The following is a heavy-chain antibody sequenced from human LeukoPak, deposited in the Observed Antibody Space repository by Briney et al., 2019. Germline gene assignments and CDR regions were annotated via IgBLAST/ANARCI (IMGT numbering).Heavy chain of an antibody. Sequence: ASVKVSCKASGYTFTSYDINWVRQATGQGLEWRGGFDPEDGETIYAQKFQGRVTMTEDTSTDTAYMELSSLRSEDTAVYYCATESTMVRGVSYFDYWGQGTLVTVSS. V-gene: IGHV1-24*01. CDR3: ATESTMVRGVSYFDY. D-gene: IGHD3-10*01. CDR2: FDPEDGET. CDR1: GYTFTSYD. J-gene: IGHJ4*02.